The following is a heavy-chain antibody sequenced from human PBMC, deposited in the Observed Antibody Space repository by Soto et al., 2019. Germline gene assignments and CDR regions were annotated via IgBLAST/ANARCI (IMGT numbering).Heavy chain of an antibody. CDR1: GFTVSSNY. Sequence: EVQLVESGGGLIQPGGSLRLSCAASGFTVSSNYMSWVRQAPGEGLEGVSVLYSGGTTYYADSVKGRFTISRDNSKNTLYLQMTSLRAEDTAVYYCARETVTSGGGAFDIWGQGTMVTVSS. V-gene: IGHV3-53*01. D-gene: IGHD4-17*01. CDR2: LYSGGTT. CDR3: ARETVTSGGGAFDI. J-gene: IGHJ3*02.